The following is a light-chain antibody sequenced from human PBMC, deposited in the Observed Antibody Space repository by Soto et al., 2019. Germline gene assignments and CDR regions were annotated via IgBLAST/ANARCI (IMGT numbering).Light chain of an antibody. CDR3: QQVKSYPRT. J-gene: IGKJ4*01. Sequence: DTQMTQSPSSLSASVGDRVTITCRASQGIRNDLGWYQQKPGKAPKHLIYAASSLQSGVPSRFSGRKVGTQFILTIDSLQPEDFATYYCQQVKSYPRTFGGGTKVDI. CDR2: AAS. V-gene: IGKV1-17*01. CDR1: QGIRND.